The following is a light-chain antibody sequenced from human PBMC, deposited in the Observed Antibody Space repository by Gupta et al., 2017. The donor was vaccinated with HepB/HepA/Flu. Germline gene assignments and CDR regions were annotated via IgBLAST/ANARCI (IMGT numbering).Light chain of an antibody. CDR1: QSVSSY. CDR3: QQRINWHPALT. Sequence: EIVLTQSPATLSLSPGERATLSCRASQSVSSYLAWYQQKPGQAPRRLIYDASNSATGIRARCSGSGAGTDFTLTIISREPEDFAVYYCQQRINWHPALTFGGGTKVEIK. J-gene: IGKJ4*01. CDR2: DAS. V-gene: IGKV3-11*01.